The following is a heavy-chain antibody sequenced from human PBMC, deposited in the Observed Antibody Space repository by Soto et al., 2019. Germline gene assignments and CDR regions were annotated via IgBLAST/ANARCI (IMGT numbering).Heavy chain of an antibody. CDR1: GGTFSSYA. CDR3: ARSQGSSTSLEIYYYYYYGMDV. CDR2: IIPISDTT. V-gene: IGHV1-69*01. Sequence: QVQLVQSGAEVKKPGSSVKVSCKASGGTFSSYAISWVRQAPGQGLEWMGGIIPISDTTNYAQKFQGRVTITADEFTSTAYMELSSLRSEDTAVYYWARSQGSSTSLEIYYYYYYGMDVWGQGTTVTVSS. J-gene: IGHJ6*02. D-gene: IGHD2-2*01.